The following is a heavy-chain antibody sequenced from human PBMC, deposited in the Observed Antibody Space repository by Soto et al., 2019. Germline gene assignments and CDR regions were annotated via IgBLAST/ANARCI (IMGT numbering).Heavy chain of an antibody. CDR1: GGSISSGGYY. D-gene: IGHD3-10*01. CDR2: IYYSGST. Sequence: PSETLSLTCTVSGGSISSGGYYWSWIRQHPGKGLEWIGYIYYSGSTYYNPSLKSRVTISVDTSKNQFSLKLRSVTAADTAVYYCARGGLWFGDHRKFYYCTAVWG. V-gene: IGHV4-31*03. J-gene: IGHJ6*02. CDR3: ARGGLWFGDHRKFYYCTAV.